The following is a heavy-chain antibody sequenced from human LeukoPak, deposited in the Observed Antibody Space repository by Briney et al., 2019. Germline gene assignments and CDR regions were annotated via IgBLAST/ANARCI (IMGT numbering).Heavy chain of an antibody. V-gene: IGHV1-69*06. CDR3: ATGGSGSYHPRSYWYFDL. Sequence: EASVKVSCKASGGTFRSYAISWVRQAPGQGLEWMGGIIPIFGTANYAQKFQGRVTMTEDTSTDTAYMELSSLRSEDTAVYYCATGGSGSYHPRSYWYFDLWGRGTLVTVSS. CDR1: GGTFRSYA. D-gene: IGHD1-26*01. J-gene: IGHJ2*01. CDR2: IIPIFGTA.